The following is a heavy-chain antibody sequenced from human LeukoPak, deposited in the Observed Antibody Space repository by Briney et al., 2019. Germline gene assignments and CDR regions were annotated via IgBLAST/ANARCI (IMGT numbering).Heavy chain of an antibody. CDR2: ISASGAAT. CDR3: AKRPVPATKYYFDY. J-gene: IGHJ4*02. CDR1: GFTFSNFV. V-gene: IGHV3-23*01. Sequence: GGSLRLSCAASGFTFSNFVMSWVRQAPGKGLQWVSSISASGAATYYADSVKGRFAISRDNSKNTLYLQMNSLRAEDTAVYYCAKRPVPATKYYFDYRGQGTLVSVSS. D-gene: IGHD6-19*01.